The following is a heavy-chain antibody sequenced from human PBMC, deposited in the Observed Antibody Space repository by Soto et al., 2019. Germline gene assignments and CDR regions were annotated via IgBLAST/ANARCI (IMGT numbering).Heavy chain of an antibody. J-gene: IGHJ5*02. Sequence: ASVKVSCKASGYTFTTYGISWVRQAPGQGLEWMGWISAYNGNTIYAQKLQGRVTMTTDTSTSTAYMELRSLRSDDTAVYYCAREYSSSWYRWFDPWGQGNLVTVSS. CDR1: GYTFTTYG. CDR2: ISAYNGNT. V-gene: IGHV1-18*04. D-gene: IGHD6-13*01. CDR3: AREYSSSWYRWFDP.